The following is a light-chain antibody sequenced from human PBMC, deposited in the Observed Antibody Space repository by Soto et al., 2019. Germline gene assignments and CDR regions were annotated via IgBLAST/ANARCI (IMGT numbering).Light chain of an antibody. J-gene: IGKJ4*01. CDR3: HHYGSTLLP. CDR1: ESISRDY. Sequence: EIVLTQSPGTLSLSPGQRATLSCRASESISRDYLAWYQQRLGQAPRLLIYGASSGATGIPDRFSGSGSGTDFTLTISRLEPEDFAIYYCHHYGSTLLPFGGGTKVEIK. V-gene: IGKV3-20*01. CDR2: GAS.